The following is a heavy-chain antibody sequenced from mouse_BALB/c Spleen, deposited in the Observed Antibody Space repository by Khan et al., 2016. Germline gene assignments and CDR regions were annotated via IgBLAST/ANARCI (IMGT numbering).Heavy chain of an antibody. J-gene: IGHJ3*01. CDR3: AGYYYGGAPWFAY. Sequence: EVQLQESGPDLVKPSQSLSLTCTVTGFSITSAYSWHWIRQFPGNKLEWMGYIHYSGSTNYNPPLKSRISITRDTSKNQFFLQLNSVTPEDTATFSFAGYYYGGAPWFAYWGQGTLVTVSA. CDR2: IHYSGST. D-gene: IGHD1-1*01. V-gene: IGHV3-1*02. CDR1: GFSITSAYS.